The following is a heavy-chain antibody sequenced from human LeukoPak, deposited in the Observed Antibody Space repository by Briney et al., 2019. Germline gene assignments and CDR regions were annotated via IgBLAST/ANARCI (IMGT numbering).Heavy chain of an antibody. V-gene: IGHV1-69*04. J-gene: IGHJ4*02. D-gene: IGHD3-22*01. CDR2: IIPIFGIA. CDR3: ARAGDYYVSRHLLLDY. CDR1: GGTFSSYS. Sequence: GASVKVSCKASGGTFSSYSISWVRQATGQGLEWMGRIIPIFGIANYAQKFQGRVTITADKSTSTAYTELSSLRSEDTAVYYCARAGDYYVSRHLLLDYWGQGTLVTVSS.